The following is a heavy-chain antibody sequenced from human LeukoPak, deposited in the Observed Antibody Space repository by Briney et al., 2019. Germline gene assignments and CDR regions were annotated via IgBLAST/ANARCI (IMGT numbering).Heavy chain of an antibody. Sequence: PSETLSLTCTVSGGSISSSSYYWGWIRQPPGKGLEWIGGIYYSGSTYYNPSLKSRVTISVDTSKNQFSLKLSSVTAADTAVYYCARDGRSDYYYDTSGNFDYWGQGTLVTVSP. D-gene: IGHD3-22*01. J-gene: IGHJ4*02. CDR3: ARDGRSDYYYDTSGNFDY. V-gene: IGHV4-39*07. CDR2: IYYSGST. CDR1: GGSISSSSYY.